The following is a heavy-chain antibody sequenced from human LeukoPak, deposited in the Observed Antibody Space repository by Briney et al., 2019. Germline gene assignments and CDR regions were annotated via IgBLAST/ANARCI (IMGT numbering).Heavy chain of an antibody. V-gene: IGHV3-30-3*01. CDR1: GFTFSSYA. D-gene: IGHD3-22*01. J-gene: IGHJ1*01. Sequence: GGSLRLSCAASGFTFSSYAMHWVRQAPGKGLEWVAVISYDGSNKYYADSVKGRFTISRDNSKNTLYLQMNSLRAEDTAVYYCARDHFSDSSGYYRPAIKGPFQHWGQGTLVTVSS. CDR3: ARDHFSDSSGYYRPAIKGPFQH. CDR2: ISYDGSNK.